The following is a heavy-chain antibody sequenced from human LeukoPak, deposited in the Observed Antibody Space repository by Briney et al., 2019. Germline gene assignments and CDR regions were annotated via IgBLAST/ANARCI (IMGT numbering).Heavy chain of an antibody. CDR3: TRALGSDY. CDR2: INPNSGGT. Sequence: ASVKVSCKASGYTFTGHYMHWVRQAPGQGLEWIGRINPNSGGTNYAQKFQGRVTMTRDTSITTAYMELNSLRSDDTAMYYCTRALGSDYWGQGTLVTVSS. D-gene: IGHD1-26*01. J-gene: IGHJ4*02. CDR1: GYTFTGHY. V-gene: IGHV1-2*02.